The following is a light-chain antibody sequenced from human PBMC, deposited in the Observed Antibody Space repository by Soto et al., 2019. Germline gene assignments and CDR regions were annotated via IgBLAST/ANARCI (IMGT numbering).Light chain of an antibody. CDR1: QSVSSSY. CDR2: GAS. CDR3: QQYCSSLWT. Sequence: DIQLTQSPSSLSSSLGDRATLSCRASQSVSSSYLAWYQQKPGQAPRLLIYGASSRASGIPDRFSGSGSGTDFTLTISSLEPEDFATYYCQQYCSSLWTFGQGTKVDIK. J-gene: IGKJ1*01. V-gene: IGKV3-20*01.